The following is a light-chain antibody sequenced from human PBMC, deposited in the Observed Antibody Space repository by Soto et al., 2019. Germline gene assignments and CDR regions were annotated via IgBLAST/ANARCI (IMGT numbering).Light chain of an antibody. CDR3: QQFAISTT. CDR2: DTS. Sequence: EIVLTQSPATLSLSPGERATLSCRASQSVDSYLAWYQQKPGQSPRLLIYDTSYRVTGIPARFSGSGSGTDFTLTISSLEPEDFATYYCQQFAISTTFGQGTKVDIK. J-gene: IGKJ1*01. V-gene: IGKV3-11*01. CDR1: QSVDSY.